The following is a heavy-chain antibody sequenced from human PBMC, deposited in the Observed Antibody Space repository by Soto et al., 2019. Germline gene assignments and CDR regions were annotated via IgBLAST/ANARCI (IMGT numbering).Heavy chain of an antibody. Sequence: QVQLVQSGAEVMEPGASGTVSCKSSGYTFSDYYFHWVRQAPGQGLEWMGWISPNSGATEYAPKFQGRVTMTTDTSISPAFLNLASLRPDDTAIYYCARGPRTQLWRHFAHWGQGTLVTGSS. CDR2: ISPNSGAT. J-gene: IGHJ1*01. D-gene: IGHD2-21*01. CDR3: ARGPRTQLWRHFAH. CDR1: GYTFSDYY. V-gene: IGHV1-2*02.